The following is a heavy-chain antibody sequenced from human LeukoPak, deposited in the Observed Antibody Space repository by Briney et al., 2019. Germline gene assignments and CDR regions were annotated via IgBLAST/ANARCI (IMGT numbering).Heavy chain of an antibody. D-gene: IGHD3-22*01. CDR1: GFTFSSYA. CDR2: ISGSGGST. J-gene: IGHJ4*02. Sequence: GGSLRLSCEAFGFTFSSYAMSWVRQAPGKGLEWVSSISGSGGSTYYADSVKGRFSISRDNSKNTLYLQMSSLRAEDTAVYSCAKVLSYYDSSAFDYWGQGTLVTVSS. CDR3: AKVLSYYDSSAFDY. V-gene: IGHV3-23*01.